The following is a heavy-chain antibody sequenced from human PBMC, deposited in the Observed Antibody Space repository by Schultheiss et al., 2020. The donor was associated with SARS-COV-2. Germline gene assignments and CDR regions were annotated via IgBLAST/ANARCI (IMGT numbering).Heavy chain of an antibody. CDR1: GFTFSSYS. J-gene: IGHJ4*02. D-gene: IGHD5-18*01. CDR3: ARWYEYSYGHGAYYFDY. Sequence: GGSLRLSSAASGFTFSSYSMNWVRRAPGKGLEWVSSISSSSSYIYYADSVKDRFTISRDNAKNSLYLQMNSLRAEDTAVYYCARWYEYSYGHGAYYFDYWGQGALVTVSS. V-gene: IGHV3-21*01. CDR2: ISSSSSYI.